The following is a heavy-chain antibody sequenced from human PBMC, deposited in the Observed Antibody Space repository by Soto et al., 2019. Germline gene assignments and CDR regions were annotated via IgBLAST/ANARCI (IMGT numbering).Heavy chain of an antibody. D-gene: IGHD3-10*01. V-gene: IGHV4-34*01. Sequence: SETLCLTCAVDGWSFSCYYLSWLRPPPGKGLEWIGEVNHSGSTNYNPSLKSRVTISVDTSKNQFSLKLSSVTAADTAVYYCASKYYYGSGSYYPHYYYYGMDVWGQGTTVTVSS. J-gene: IGHJ6*02. CDR2: VNHSGST. CDR1: GWSFSCYY. CDR3: ASKYYYGSGSYYPHYYYYGMDV.